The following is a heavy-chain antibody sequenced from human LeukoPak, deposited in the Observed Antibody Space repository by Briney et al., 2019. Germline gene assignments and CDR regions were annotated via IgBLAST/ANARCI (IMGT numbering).Heavy chain of an antibody. D-gene: IGHD6-19*01. J-gene: IGHJ5*02. CDR2: INPNSDGT. V-gene: IGHV1-2*02. CDR3: ARAGGSGWSRVWFDP. CDR1: GYTFTDNY. Sequence: GASVKVSCKASGYTFTDNYIHWVRQAPGQGPEWMGWINPNSDGTKYAQKFQGRVTMTRDTSISTAYMEVSSLRYEDTAVYYCARAGGSGWSRVWFDPRGQGTLVTVP.